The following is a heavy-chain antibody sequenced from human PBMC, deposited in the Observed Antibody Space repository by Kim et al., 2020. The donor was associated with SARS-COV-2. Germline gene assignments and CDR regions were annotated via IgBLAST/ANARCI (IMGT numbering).Heavy chain of an antibody. V-gene: IGHV4-39*01. CDR1: GGSISSSDYY. CDR2: IHYTGRT. CDR3: ASHKAVADINLMDF. Sequence: SETLSITCTISGGSISSSDYYWGWIRQPPGKGLQWIASIHYTGRTFYSPSLRGRVTVSADTSRNQFYLQLTSVTAADTAVYFCASHKAVADINLMDFWGHGTLVTVSS. D-gene: IGHD6-13*01. J-gene: IGHJ4*01.